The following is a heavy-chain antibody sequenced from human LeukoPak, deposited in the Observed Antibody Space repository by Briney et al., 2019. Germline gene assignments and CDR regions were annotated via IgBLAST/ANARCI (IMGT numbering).Heavy chain of an antibody. Sequence: GGSLRLSCAASGFTFSSYAMHWVRQAPGKGLEWVAVISYDGSNKYYADSVKGRFTTSRDNSKNTLYLQMNSLRAEDTAIYFCAKNFGPGKAFYDHWGQGTLVTVSS. J-gene: IGHJ4*02. CDR3: AKNFGPGKAFYDH. D-gene: IGHD3/OR15-3a*01. CDR2: ISYDGSNK. V-gene: IGHV3-30-3*02. CDR1: GFTFSSYA.